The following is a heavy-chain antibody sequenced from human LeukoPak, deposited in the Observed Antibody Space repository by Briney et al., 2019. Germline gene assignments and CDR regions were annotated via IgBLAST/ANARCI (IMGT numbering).Heavy chain of an antibody. CDR3: AKDSLDSRYFDY. Sequence: GGPLRLSCAASGFTFSSYAMSWVRQAPGKGLEWVSAISGSGGSTYYADSVKGRFTISRDNSKNTLYLQMNSLRAEDTAVYYCAKDSLDSRYFDYWGQGTLVTVSS. D-gene: IGHD1-1*01. V-gene: IGHV3-23*01. CDR2: ISGSGGST. J-gene: IGHJ4*02. CDR1: GFTFSSYA.